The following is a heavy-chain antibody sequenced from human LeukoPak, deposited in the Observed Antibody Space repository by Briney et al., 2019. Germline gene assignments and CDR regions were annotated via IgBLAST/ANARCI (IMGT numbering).Heavy chain of an antibody. J-gene: IGHJ4*02. CDR3: GRKAGDCGGGSCYSIDY. CDR2: IIPIFGTA. V-gene: IGHV1-69*05. D-gene: IGHD2-15*01. Sequence: ASVKVSCKAFGGSLSSEAISWVRQAPGQGLESMGGIIPIFGTANYAQKFQGRVTITTDESTSTAYMEVSSLRSEDTAVYYCGRKAGDCGGGSCYSIDYWGQGTLVTVSS. CDR1: GGSLSSEA.